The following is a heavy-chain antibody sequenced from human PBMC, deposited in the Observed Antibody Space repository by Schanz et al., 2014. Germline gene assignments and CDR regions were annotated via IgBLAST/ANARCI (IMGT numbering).Heavy chain of an antibody. CDR3: ARNKYTSGWYYFDY. D-gene: IGHD6-19*01. V-gene: IGHV4-59*08. CDR2: FYNPGST. J-gene: IGHJ4*02. Sequence: QVQLQESGPGLVKPSETLSLTCTVSGDSVNSNYWNWIRQSPGRGLEWIGHFYNPGSTNYNPSLKSRPPISIDPSTTQVSLKLPSVTAADTAVYFCARNKYTSGWYYFDYWGQGVLVTVSS. CDR1: GDSVNSNY.